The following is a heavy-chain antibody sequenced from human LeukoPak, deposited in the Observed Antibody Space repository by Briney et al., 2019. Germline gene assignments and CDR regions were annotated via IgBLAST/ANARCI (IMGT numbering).Heavy chain of an antibody. CDR1: GYSISSGYY. Sequence: KPSETLSLTCAVSGYSISSGYYWGWIRQPPGKGLEWIGNINHSGSTNYNPSLKSRVTISVDTSKNQFSLKLSSVTAADTAVYYCAKGLQLGWFDPWGQGTLVTVSS. V-gene: IGHV4-38-2*01. CDR2: INHSGST. CDR3: AKGLQLGWFDP. J-gene: IGHJ5*02. D-gene: IGHD5-24*01.